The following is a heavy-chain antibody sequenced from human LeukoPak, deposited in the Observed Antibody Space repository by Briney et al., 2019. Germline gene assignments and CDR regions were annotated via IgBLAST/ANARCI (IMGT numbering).Heavy chain of an antibody. J-gene: IGHJ3*02. CDR2: INPETGNT. CDR1: GYSFTDFY. Sequence: ASVKDSCKASGYSFTDFYIQWVRQAPGQRVEWMGWINPETGNTKYAQKFQGRATLTRDTSINTAYMEVSRLRSDDTAVYYCARAKRYRGSFADAFDIWGQGTMVTVSS. V-gene: IGHV1-2*02. D-gene: IGHD1-26*01. CDR3: ARAKRYRGSFADAFDI.